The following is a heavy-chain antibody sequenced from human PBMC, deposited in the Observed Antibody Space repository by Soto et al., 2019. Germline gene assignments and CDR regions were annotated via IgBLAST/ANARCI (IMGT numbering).Heavy chain of an antibody. J-gene: IGHJ6*02. CDR3: ARFLGMVRGYYYYGMDV. D-gene: IGHD3-10*01. CDR1: RFTFSRYE. V-gene: IGHV3-48*03. CDR2: ISSSGSTI. Sequence: GGSRRLSCAASRFTFSRYEMNCVRQAPGKGLEWVSYISSSGSTIYYADSVKGRFTISRDNAKNSLHLQMNSLRAEDTAVYYCARFLGMVRGYYYYGMDVWGQGTTVTVSS.